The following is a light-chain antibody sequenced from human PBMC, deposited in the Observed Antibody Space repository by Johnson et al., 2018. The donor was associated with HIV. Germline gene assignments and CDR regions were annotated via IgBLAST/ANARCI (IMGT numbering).Light chain of an antibody. CDR3: GTWDSSLSAYV. Sequence: QPVLTQPPSVSAAPGQKVTISCSGSSSNIGNNYVSWYQQLPGTAPKLLIYDNNKRPSGIPDRFSGSKSGTSATLGITGLQTGDEADYYCGTWDSSLSAYVLRTGTKVTVI. V-gene: IGLV1-51*01. CDR1: SSNIGNNY. CDR2: DNN. J-gene: IGLJ1*01.